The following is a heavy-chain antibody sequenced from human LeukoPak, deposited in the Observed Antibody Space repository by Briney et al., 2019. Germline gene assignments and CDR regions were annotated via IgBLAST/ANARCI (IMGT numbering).Heavy chain of an antibody. CDR3: AKTRWLQVYGDY. Sequence: GGSLRLSCAASGFTFSSYAMRWVRQAPGKGLEWVSAISGSGGSTYYADSVKGRFTISRDNSKNTLYLQMNSLRAEDTAVYYCAKTRWLQVYGDYWGQGTLVTVSS. CDR2: ISGSGGST. D-gene: IGHD5-12*01. V-gene: IGHV3-23*01. CDR1: GFTFSSYA. J-gene: IGHJ4*02.